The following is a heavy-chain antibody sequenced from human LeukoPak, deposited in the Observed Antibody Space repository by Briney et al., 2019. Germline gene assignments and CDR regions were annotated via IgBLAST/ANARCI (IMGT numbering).Heavy chain of an antibody. Sequence: AGALPLSCSVSGGSISASCHYWAWVRQPPGKGLEWIGSVYYTGCIRSNTSLKGRVTISVDMSKNVLFLTLSSVTAADTAFYYCARRDYRAWFDPWGQGILVTVSP. D-gene: IGHD2-21*01. V-gene: IGHV4-39*01. CDR2: VYYTGCI. CDR1: GGSISASCHY. CDR3: ARRDYRAWFDP. J-gene: IGHJ5*02.